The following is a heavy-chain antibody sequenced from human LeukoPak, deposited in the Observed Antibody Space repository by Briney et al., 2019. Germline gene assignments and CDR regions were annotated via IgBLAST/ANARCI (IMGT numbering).Heavy chain of an antibody. CDR1: GFTFSIYG. CDR3: RAATKNRGYYFDY. CDR2: ISSDGREE. V-gene: IGHV3-30*03. Sequence: GGSLRHSCAASGFTFSIYGMHWVRQAPGKGLEWVAVISSDGREEDYADSVRGRFTISRDNSRDTLYLQMSSLRPEDAAVYYCRAATKNRGYYFDYWGQGTLVTVSS. J-gene: IGHJ4*02. D-gene: IGHD1-14*01.